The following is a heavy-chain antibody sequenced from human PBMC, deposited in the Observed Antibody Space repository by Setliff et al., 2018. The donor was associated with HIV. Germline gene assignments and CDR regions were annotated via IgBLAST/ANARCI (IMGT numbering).Heavy chain of an antibody. CDR1: GDSVSSDNAA. CDR3: ASRGDSGWYYRSGFDP. D-gene: IGHD6-19*01. V-gene: IGHV6-1*01. CDR2: TYYRSKWYF. Sequence: SQTLSLTCAISGDSVSSDNAAWNWIRQSPMRGLEWLGRTYYRSKWYFDYAVSVKSRIIINPDTSKNQFSLHLISVTPEDTAVYYCASRGDSGWYYRSGFDPWGQGTLVTVSS. J-gene: IGHJ5*02.